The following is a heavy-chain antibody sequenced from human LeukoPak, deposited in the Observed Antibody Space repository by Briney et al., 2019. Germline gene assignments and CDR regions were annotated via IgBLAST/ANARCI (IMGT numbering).Heavy chain of an antibody. V-gene: IGHV1-69*05. CDR2: IIPIFGTA. CDR3: ARDSLPRGSYHILDNDHDAFDI. Sequence: SVKVSCKASGGTFSSYAISWVRQAPGQGLEWMGRIIPIFGTANYAQKFQGRVTITTDESTSTAYMELSSLRSEDTAVYYCARDSLPRGSYHILDNDHDAFDIWGQGTMVTVSS. CDR1: GGTFSSYA. D-gene: IGHD1-26*01. J-gene: IGHJ3*02.